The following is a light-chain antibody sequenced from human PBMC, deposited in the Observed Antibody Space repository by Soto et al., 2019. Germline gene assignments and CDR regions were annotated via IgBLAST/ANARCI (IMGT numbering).Light chain of an antibody. CDR2: KAS. V-gene: IGKV1-5*03. J-gene: IGKJ1*01. CDR1: ESITNW. Sequence: DIPMTQSPSTLSVSVGDRVTNFCRASESITNWLAWYQHKPGYAHKLLIYKASSLESGVPARFCGSGSGTEFTLTISSVQPDYISKYYCEQYKSPPLTFGQGTKVEIK. CDR3: EQYKSPPLT.